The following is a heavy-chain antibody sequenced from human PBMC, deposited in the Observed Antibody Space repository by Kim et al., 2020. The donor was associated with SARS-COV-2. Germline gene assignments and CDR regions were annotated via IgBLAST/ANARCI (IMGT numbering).Heavy chain of an antibody. Sequence: ASVKVSCKPSGYTFTSYGISWGRQAPGQGLEGMGWTSAYNGNTNYAQKLQGRVTMTTDTSTSTAYMELRSLRSDDTAVYYCARDIVGARTAEDYWGQGTLVTVSS. CDR3: ARDIVGARTAEDY. D-gene: IGHD1-26*01. J-gene: IGHJ4*02. V-gene: IGHV1-18*01. CDR1: GYTFTSYG. CDR2: TSAYNGNT.